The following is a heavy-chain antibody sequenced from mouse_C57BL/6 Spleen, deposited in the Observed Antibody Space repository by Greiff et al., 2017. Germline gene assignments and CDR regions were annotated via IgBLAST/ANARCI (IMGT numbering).Heavy chain of an antibody. D-gene: IGHD2-4*01. CDR3: ARVGGYDYDGGFAY. CDR1: GYTFTSYW. J-gene: IGHJ3*01. CDR2: IDPSDSET. V-gene: IGHV1-52*01. Sequence: QVQLQQPGAELVRPGSSVKLSCKASGYTFTSYWMHWVKQRPIQGLEWIGNIDPSDSETHYNQKFKDKATLTVDKSSSTAYMQLSSLTSEDSAVYYCARVGGYDYDGGFAYWGQGTLVTVSA.